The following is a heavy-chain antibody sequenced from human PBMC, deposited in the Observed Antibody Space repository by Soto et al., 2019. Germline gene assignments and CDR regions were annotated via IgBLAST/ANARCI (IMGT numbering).Heavy chain of an antibody. Sequence: QDQLVQSGAEVKKPGASVTVSCKASGYSFTNYSVTWVRQAPGQGLEWMGWISAFNGNTHYAQNLQGRVTMTTDASTSTAYMERRSLRADDTAVYYCARDRGVAPPVAGNTHYYYYMDVLGKGTTVTVSS. CDR1: GYSFTNYS. CDR3: ARDRGVAPPVAGNTHYYYYMDV. D-gene: IGHD6-19*01. V-gene: IGHV1-18*01. J-gene: IGHJ6*03. CDR2: ISAFNGNT.